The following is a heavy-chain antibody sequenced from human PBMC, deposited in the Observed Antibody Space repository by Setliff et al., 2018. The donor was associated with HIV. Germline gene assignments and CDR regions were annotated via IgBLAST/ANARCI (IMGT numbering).Heavy chain of an antibody. CDR1: GDSINSGTYY. D-gene: IGHD3-10*01. J-gene: IGHJ6*01. V-gene: IGHV4-61*02. Sequence: NPSETLSLTCTVSGDSINSGTYYWSWIRQPAGKGLEWIGRLHPSGDTNYNPSLKSRVTMSIDTSKNQFSLKLSSVTAADTAVYYCARDNSYYYGSGCHYWYGIDVWGQVTTVTVSS. CDR3: ARDNSYYYGSGCHYWYGIDV. CDR2: LHPSGDT.